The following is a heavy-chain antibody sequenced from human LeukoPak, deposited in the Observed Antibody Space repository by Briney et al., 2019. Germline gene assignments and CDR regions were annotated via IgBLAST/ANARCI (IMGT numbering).Heavy chain of an antibody. CDR2: IQYDESTK. CDR3: ARDLKMGYSSGRYSWGTGSSNDY. V-gene: IGHV3-30*02. D-gene: IGHD6-19*01. J-gene: IGHJ4*02. Sequence: GGSLRLSCAASGFTFSSYDMHWVRQAPGKGLEWVAFIQYDESTKYYADSLKGRFTISRDNSKNTLYLQMNSLRPEDTAVYYCARDLKMGYSSGRYSWGTGSSNDYWGQGTLVTVSS. CDR1: GFTFSSYD.